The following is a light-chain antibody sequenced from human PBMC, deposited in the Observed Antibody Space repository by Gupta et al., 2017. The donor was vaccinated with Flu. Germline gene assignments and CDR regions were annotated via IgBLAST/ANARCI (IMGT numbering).Light chain of an antibody. V-gene: IGLV2-14*03. Sequence: TVSFNGTTSDIDVYNIVSWYHQHPGTAPPLIFCFGTSRPSGVATRFSGSKSGNTASLIISALQPEDEADYYVISYATITTALGVFGTGTKLTVL. J-gene: IGLJ1*01. CDR1: TSDIDVYNI. CDR2: FGT. CDR3: ISYATITTALGV.